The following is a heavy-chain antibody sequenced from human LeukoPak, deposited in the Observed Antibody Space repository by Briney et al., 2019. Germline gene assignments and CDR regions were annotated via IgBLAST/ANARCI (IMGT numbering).Heavy chain of an antibody. D-gene: IGHD4-17*01. CDR2: IIPSFRTA. J-gene: IGHJ4*02. Sequence: GASVKVSCKASGGTFSSYAISWVRQAPGQGLEWMGGIIPSFRTANYAQKFQGRVTITADESTSTAYMELSSLRSEDTAVYYCARDLGVDFSDYGDYRHPLHFDYWGQGTLVTVSS. CDR1: GGTFSSYA. CDR3: ARDLGVDFSDYGDYRHPLHFDY. V-gene: IGHV1-69*13.